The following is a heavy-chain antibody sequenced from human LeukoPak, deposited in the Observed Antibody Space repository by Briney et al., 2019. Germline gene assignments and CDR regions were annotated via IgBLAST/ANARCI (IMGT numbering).Heavy chain of an antibody. CDR3: ARGRLDGSYYFDY. Sequence: SETLSLTCTVSGYSISSGYYCTWIRQTPGKGLEWIGSVHHTGKTYYNPSLNSRVTISVDTPQIQFSLKLASVTAADTALYYCARGRLDGSYYFDYWGQGALVTVSS. CDR1: GYSISSGYY. V-gene: IGHV4-38-2*02. CDR2: VHHTGKT. D-gene: IGHD2-15*01. J-gene: IGHJ4*02.